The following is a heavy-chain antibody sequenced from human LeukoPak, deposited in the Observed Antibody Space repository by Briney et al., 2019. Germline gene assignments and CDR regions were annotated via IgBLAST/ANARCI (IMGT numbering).Heavy chain of an antibody. V-gene: IGHV1-69*04. D-gene: IGHD3-16*01. J-gene: IGHJ4*02. Sequence: SVKVSCKASGGTFSSYTISWVRQAPGQGPEWMGRIIPILGIANYAQKFQGRVTITADKSTSTAYMELSSLRSEDTAVYYCARDPTGLIYDYVWGTGFDYWGQGTLVTVSS. CDR2: IIPILGIA. CDR1: GGTFSSYT. CDR3: ARDPTGLIYDYVWGTGFDY.